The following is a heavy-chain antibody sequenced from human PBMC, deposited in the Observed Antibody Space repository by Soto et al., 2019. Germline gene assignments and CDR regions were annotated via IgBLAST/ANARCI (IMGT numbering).Heavy chain of an antibody. CDR2: IKQDGSEK. CDR3: ARDPGPRYCSGGSCYAPTPLFDP. J-gene: IGHJ5*02. Sequence: GGSLRLSCAASGFTFSSYWMSWVRQAPGKGLEWVANIKQDGSEKYYVDSVKGRFTISRDNAKNSLYLQMNSLRAEETAVYYCARDPGPRYCSGGSCYAPTPLFDPWGQGTLVTVSS. V-gene: IGHV3-7*01. D-gene: IGHD2-15*01. CDR1: GFTFSSYW.